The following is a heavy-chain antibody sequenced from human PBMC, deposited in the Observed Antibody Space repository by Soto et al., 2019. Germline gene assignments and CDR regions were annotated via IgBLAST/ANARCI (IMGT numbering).Heavy chain of an antibody. CDR1: GFTFSSYA. CDR3: AQENGYSSSWVEFDY. CDR2: IIGSGGST. D-gene: IGHD6-13*01. J-gene: IGHJ4*02. V-gene: IGHV3-23*01. Sequence: EVPLLESGGGLVQPGGSLRLSCAASGFTFSSYAMSWVRQAPGQGLEWVSAIIGSGGSTYYAASVKGRFTISRDNYKNTLYLQMNSLRAEDTAVYYCAQENGYSSSWVEFDYWGQGTLVTVSS.